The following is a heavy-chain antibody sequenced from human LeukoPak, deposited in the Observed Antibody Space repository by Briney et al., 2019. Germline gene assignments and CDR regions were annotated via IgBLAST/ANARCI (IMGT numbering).Heavy chain of an antibody. V-gene: IGHV4-59*08. J-gene: IGHJ4*02. Sequence: SETLSLTCTVSGGSISSYYWSWIRQPPGKGLEWTGYIYYSGSTNYNPSLKSRVTISVDTSKNQFSLKLSSVTAADTAVYYCARHGDAIFPRAYFDYWGQGTLVTVSS. CDR2: IYYSGST. D-gene: IGHD3-3*01. CDR3: ARHGDAIFPRAYFDY. CDR1: GGSISSYY.